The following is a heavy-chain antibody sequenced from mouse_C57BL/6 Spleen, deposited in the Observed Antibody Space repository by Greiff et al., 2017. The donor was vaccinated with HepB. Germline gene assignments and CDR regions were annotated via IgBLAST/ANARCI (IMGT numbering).Heavy chain of an antibody. CDR3: ARERDDYGRGFAY. V-gene: IGHV1-31*01. CDR1: GYSFTGYY. Sequence: EVKLMESGPELVKPGASVKISCKASGYSFTGYYMHWVKQSHGNILDWIGYIYPYNGVSSYNQKFKGKATLTVDKSSSTAYMELRSLTSEDSAVYYCARERDDYGRGFAYWGQGTLVTVSA. D-gene: IGHD2-4*01. J-gene: IGHJ3*01. CDR2: IYPYNGVS.